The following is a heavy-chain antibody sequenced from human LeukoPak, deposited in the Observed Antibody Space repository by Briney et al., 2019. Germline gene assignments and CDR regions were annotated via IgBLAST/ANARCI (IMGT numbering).Heavy chain of an antibody. Sequence: PSETLSLTCTVSGGSVSSDSYYWSWIRQPPGKGLEWIGCVYYSGSTNYNPSLKSRVTISVDTSTNQVSLKLSSVTAADTAVYYCASHNYGGSSDHDYWGQGTLVSVSS. CDR3: ASHNYGGSSDHDY. CDR1: GGSVSSDSYY. D-gene: IGHD4-23*01. CDR2: VYYSGST. J-gene: IGHJ4*02. V-gene: IGHV4-61*01.